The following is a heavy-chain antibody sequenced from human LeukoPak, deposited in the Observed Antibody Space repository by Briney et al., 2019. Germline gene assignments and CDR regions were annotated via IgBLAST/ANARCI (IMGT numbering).Heavy chain of an antibody. CDR2: ISYDGSNK. CDR3: ARGAARLDY. J-gene: IGHJ4*02. CDR1: GFTFSSYA. Sequence: PGRSLRLSCAASGFTFSSYAMHWVRQAPGKGLEWVAVISYDGSNKYYADSVKGRFTISRDNSKNTLYLQMNSLRAEDTAVYYCARGAARLDYWGQGTLVTVSS. V-gene: IGHV3-30*04. D-gene: IGHD6-6*01.